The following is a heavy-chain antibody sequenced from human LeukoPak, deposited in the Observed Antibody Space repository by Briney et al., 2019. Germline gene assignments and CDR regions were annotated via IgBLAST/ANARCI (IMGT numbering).Heavy chain of an antibody. CDR1: GFTFSSYA. CDR3: AKDLLATNWFDP. D-gene: IGHD2-8*02. J-gene: IGHJ5*02. Sequence: GGSLRLSCAASGFTFSSYAMSRVRQAPGKGLEWVSAISGSGGSTYYADSVKGRFTISRDNSKNTLYLQMNSLRAEDTAVYYCAKDLLATNWFDPWGQGTLVTVSS. V-gene: IGHV3-23*01. CDR2: ISGSGGST.